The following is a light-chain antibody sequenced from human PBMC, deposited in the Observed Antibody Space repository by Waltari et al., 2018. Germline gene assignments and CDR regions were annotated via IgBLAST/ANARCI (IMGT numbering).Light chain of an antibody. CDR3: QQSEA. Sequence: DMQMTQSPASLSASVGDVVTIACQPSQDVINYINGYQQKPGKAPQLLIYDAATLKTGVPSRFSGRQSGTYFTLTISGLQPEDVGTYYCQQSEAFGQGTTVEI. CDR2: DAA. CDR1: QDVINY. V-gene: IGKV1-33*01. J-gene: IGKJ1*01.